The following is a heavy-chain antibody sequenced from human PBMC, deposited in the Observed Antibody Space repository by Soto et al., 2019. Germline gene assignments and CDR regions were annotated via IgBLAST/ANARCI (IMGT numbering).Heavy chain of an antibody. J-gene: IGHJ4*02. CDR2: IYYRGRT. V-gene: IGHV4-39*01. Sequence: QLRLQESGPGLVKSSETLSLTCTVSGGSVRSSSYYWGWIRQPPGKGLEWIASIYYRGRTHNNPAIKGRVTMSLDTYRNTFSVKMNSVTAADTAVYYCARHEGGAAADRPLDYWGQGTLVTVSS. CDR3: ARHEGGAAADRPLDY. D-gene: IGHD6-13*01. CDR1: GGSVRSSSYY.